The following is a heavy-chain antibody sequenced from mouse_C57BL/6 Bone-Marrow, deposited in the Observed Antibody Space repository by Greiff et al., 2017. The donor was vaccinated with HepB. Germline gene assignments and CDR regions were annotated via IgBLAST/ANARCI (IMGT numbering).Heavy chain of an antibody. D-gene: IGHD2-4*01. CDR1: GFTFSDYE. V-gene: IGHV5-17*01. CDR3: ARLGDYDYWFAY. CDR2: ISSGSSTI. Sequence: EVKLVESGGGLVKPGGSLKISCAASGFTFSDYEMHWVRQAPEKGLEWVAYISSGSSTIYYADTVKGRFTISRDNAKNTMFLQMTSLKSEDAALCYCARLGDYDYWFAYWGHGTLVTVSA. J-gene: IGHJ3*01.